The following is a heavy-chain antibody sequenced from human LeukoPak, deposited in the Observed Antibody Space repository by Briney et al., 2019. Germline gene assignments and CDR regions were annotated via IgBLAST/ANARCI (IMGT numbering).Heavy chain of an antibody. CDR3: ARSVQPFYYYYMDV. CDR2: ISSSGSTI. J-gene: IGHJ6*03. V-gene: IGHV3-48*03. D-gene: IGHD4-17*01. CDR1: GFTFSSYE. Sequence: GGSLRLSCAASGFTFSSYEMNWVRQAPGKGLEWVSYISSSGSTIYYADPVKGRFTISRDNAKNSLYLQMNSLRAEDTAVYYCARSVQPFYYYYMDVWGKGTTVTVSS.